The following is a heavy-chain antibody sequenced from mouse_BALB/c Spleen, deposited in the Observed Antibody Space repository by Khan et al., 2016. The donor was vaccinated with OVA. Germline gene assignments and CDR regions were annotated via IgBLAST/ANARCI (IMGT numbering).Heavy chain of an antibody. Sequence: QVQLQQSGAELVKPGASVKLSCKTSGYTFTSYWIQWVKQRPGQGLGWIGQIFPGTGTTYYNENFKGKATLTVDTSSRTAYVQLSSLTSEDSAVYFCARGYFGNYEFVYWGQGTLVTVSP. CDR2: IFPGTGTT. D-gene: IGHD2-1*01. CDR3: ARGYFGNYEFVY. J-gene: IGHJ3*01. CDR1: GYTFTSYW. V-gene: IGHV1S132*01.